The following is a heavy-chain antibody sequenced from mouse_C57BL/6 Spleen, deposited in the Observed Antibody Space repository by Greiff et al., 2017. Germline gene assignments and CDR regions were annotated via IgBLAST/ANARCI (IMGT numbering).Heavy chain of an antibody. D-gene: IGHD4-1*01. CDR1: GFTFSSYG. V-gene: IGHV5-6*01. J-gene: IGHJ2*01. CDR2: ISSGGSYT. CDR3: ARRGTGTVDY. Sequence: VQLKESGGDLVKPGGSLKLSCAASGFTFSSYGMSWVRQTPDKRLEWVATISSGGSYTYYPDSVKGRFTISRDNAKNTLYLQMSSLKSEDTAMYYCARRGTGTVDYWGQGTTLTVSS.